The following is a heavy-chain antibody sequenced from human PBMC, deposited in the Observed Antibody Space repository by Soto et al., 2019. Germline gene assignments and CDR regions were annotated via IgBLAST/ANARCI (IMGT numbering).Heavy chain of an antibody. J-gene: IGHJ4*02. CDR2: ISGSGGGT. Sequence: EVRLLESGGGLVQPGGSLRLSCAASGFTFSSYAVSWVRQAPGKGLEWVSTISGSGGGTYYADSMKGRFTISRDNSKNTLYLQMYSLRVEDTAVYYCARESDHWGQGTLVTVSS. CDR1: GFTFSSYA. V-gene: IGHV3-23*01. CDR3: ARESDH.